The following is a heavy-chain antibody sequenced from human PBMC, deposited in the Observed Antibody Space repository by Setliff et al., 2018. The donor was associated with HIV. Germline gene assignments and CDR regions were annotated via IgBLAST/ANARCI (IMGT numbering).Heavy chain of an antibody. Sequence: PSETLSLTCYVTDDPISSYYWSWVRQPAGKGLEWIGRLYVSGDTNYNPSLKSRVTMSLDTSKKHFSLKLKSVTAADTAVYYCARVGASGVPSTMDYYYYMDVWGKGTTVTVSS. CDR2: LYVSGDT. V-gene: IGHV4-4*07. J-gene: IGHJ6*03. CDR1: DDPISSYY. D-gene: IGHD3-10*01. CDR3: ARVGASGVPSTMDYYYYMDV.